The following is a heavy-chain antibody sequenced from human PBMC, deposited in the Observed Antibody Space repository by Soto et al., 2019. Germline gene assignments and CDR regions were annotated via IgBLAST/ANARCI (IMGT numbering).Heavy chain of an antibody. CDR1: GYTFTGYD. V-gene: IGHV1-8*01. CDR2: MNPNSGNT. D-gene: IGHD3-22*01. J-gene: IGHJ3*02. Sequence: GASVKVSCKASGYTFTGYDIHWVRQATGQGLEWMGWMNPNSGNTGYAQKFQGRVTMTRNTSISTAYMELSSLRSEDTAVYYCARVRYYYDSSGYEFYAFDIWGQGTMVTVSS. CDR3: ARVRYYYDSSGYEFYAFDI.